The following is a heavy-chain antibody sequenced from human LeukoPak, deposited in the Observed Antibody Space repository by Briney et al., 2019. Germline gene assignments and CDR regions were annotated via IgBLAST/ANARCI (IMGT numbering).Heavy chain of an antibody. CDR3: AGGEQWLSFDY. J-gene: IGHJ4*02. CDR1: GGSISSGGYY. CDR2: IYYSGST. Sequence: SETLSLTCTVSGGSISSGGYYWSWIRQHPGKGLEWIGYIYYSGSTYYNPSLKSRVTISVDTSKNQFSLKLSSVTAADTAVYFCAGGEQWLSFDYWGQGTLVTVSS. D-gene: IGHD6-19*01. V-gene: IGHV4-31*03.